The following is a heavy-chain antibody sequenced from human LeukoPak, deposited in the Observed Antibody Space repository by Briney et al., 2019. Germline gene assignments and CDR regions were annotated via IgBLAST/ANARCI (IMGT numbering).Heavy chain of an antibody. J-gene: IGHJ6*02. V-gene: IGHV3-21*01. Sequence: GGSLSLSCAAFAFTFISYSMNWVRQVPGKGREWVSSFSSCSSYIYNADSVKGRFTISRDNDKNPLYLQMNSLRAEDTAVYYCARDRMVRGYYYYYGMDVWGQGTTVTVAS. CDR3: ARDRMVRGYYYYYGMDV. CDR1: AFTFISYS. D-gene: IGHD3-10*01. CDR2: FSSCSSYI.